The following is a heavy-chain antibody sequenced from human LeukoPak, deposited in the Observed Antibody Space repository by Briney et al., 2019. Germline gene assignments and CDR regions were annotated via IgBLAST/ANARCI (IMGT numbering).Heavy chain of an antibody. CDR1: GGSFSDYY. J-gene: IGHJ6*03. Sequence: PTETLSLTCAVYGGSFSDYYWSWIRQPSGKRLEWIGEINHSGSTNYNPSLKSRVTISVDTSKNQFSLKLSSVTAADTAVYYCARVAIFGVVIIRYYYYMDVWGKGTTVTVSS. D-gene: IGHD3-3*01. CDR3: ARVAIFGVVIIRYYYYMDV. CDR2: INHSGST. V-gene: IGHV4-34*01.